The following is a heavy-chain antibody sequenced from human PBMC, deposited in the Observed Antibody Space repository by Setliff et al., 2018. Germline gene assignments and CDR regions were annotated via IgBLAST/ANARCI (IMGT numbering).Heavy chain of an antibody. CDR1: GFTFSSYW. J-gene: IGHJ6*02. Sequence: GSLRLSCAASGFTFSSYWMHWVRQVPGKGLVWVSNVNSDGGYTTYADSVKGRFTISRDNAKKTLYLQMNSLRAEDTAVYYCAREVNDNFWSGYLYYYGMDVWGQGTTVTVSS. D-gene: IGHD3-3*01. CDR2: VNSDGGYT. V-gene: IGHV3-74*03. CDR3: AREVNDNFWSGYLYYYGMDV.